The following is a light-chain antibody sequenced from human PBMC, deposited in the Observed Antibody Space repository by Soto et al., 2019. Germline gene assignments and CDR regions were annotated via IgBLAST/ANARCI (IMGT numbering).Light chain of an antibody. J-gene: IGLJ1*01. V-gene: IGLV2-8*01. Sequence: QSVLTQPPSSSGSPGQSVTISCTGTISDVGGYNYVSWYQQHPGKAPKLMIYEVSKRPSGVPDRFSGSKSGNTASLTVSGLQAEDEADYYCSSYAGSNNFGVFGTGTKVNVL. CDR2: EVS. CDR1: ISDVGGYNY. CDR3: SSYAGSNNFGV.